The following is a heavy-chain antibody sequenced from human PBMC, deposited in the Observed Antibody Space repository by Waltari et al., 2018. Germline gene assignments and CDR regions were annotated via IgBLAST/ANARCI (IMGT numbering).Heavy chain of an antibody. D-gene: IGHD4-17*01. CDR3: ARPIPNGDYDVWFGGFAFDI. CDR1: GGSISSSSYY. V-gene: IGHV4-39*07. Sequence: QLQLQESGPGLVKPSETLSLTCTVSGGSISSSSYYWGWIRQPPGKGLEWIGSIYYSGSTYYNPSLKSRVTISVDKSKNQFSLKLSSVTAADTAVYYCARPIPNGDYDVWFGGFAFDIWGQGTMVTVSS. J-gene: IGHJ3*02. CDR2: IYYSGST.